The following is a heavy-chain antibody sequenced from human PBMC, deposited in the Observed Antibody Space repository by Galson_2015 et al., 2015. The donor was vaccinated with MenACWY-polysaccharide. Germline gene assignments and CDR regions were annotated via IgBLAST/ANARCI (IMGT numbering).Heavy chain of an antibody. Sequence: SVKVSCKASGYTFTSYGISWVRQAPGQGLEWMGWISAYNSNTNYAQKLQGRVTMTTDTSTSTAYMELRSLRSDDTAVYYCARAARGYCSSTSCYNWFDPWGQGTLVTVSS. D-gene: IGHD2-2*01. CDR3: ARAARGYCSSTSCYNWFDP. J-gene: IGHJ5*02. CDR1: GYTFTSYG. V-gene: IGHV1-18*01. CDR2: ISAYNSNT.